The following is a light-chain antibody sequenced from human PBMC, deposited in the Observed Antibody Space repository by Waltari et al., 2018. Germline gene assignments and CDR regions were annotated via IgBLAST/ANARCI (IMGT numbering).Light chain of an antibody. V-gene: IGKV3-20*01. Sequence: EIVLTQPPGSLSLSPGERATLSCRASQTISGSWLTWYQQKPGQAPRLLIYGASSRATAIPDRFSGSGSGTDFTLTISRLEPEDFAVYYCQQYDGSSVTFGGGTKVEIK. CDR2: GAS. CDR1: QTISGSW. J-gene: IGKJ4*01. CDR3: QQYDGSSVT.